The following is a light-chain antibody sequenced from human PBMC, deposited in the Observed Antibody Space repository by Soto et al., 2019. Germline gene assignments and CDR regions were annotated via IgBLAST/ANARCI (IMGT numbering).Light chain of an antibody. J-gene: IGKJ1*01. CDR3: QQYDNLTWT. Sequence: ESELTQAPAALSAYVGDRVTITCQASQDISNYLNWYQQKPGKAPKLLIYDASNLETGVPSRFSGSGSGTDFTFTISSLQPEDIATYYCQQYDNLTWTFGQGTKVDIK. CDR2: DAS. V-gene: IGKV1-33*01. CDR1: QDISNY.